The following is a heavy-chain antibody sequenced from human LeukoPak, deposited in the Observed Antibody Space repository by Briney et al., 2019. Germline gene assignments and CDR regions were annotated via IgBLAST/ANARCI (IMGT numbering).Heavy chain of an antibody. D-gene: IGHD2-2*01. CDR3: ARGGFCSSTSCSNFDY. V-gene: IGHV3-33*01. CDR1: GFTFSSYG. J-gene: IGHJ4*02. CDR2: IWYDGSNK. Sequence: AGGSLRLSCAASGFTFSSYGMHWVRQAPGKGLEWVAVIWYDGSNKHYADSVKGRFTISRDNSKNTLYLQMNSLRAEDTAVYYCARGGFCSSTSCSNFDYWGQGTLVTVSS.